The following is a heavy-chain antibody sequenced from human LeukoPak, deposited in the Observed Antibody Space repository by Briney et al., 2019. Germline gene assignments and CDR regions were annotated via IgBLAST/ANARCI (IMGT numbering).Heavy chain of an antibody. CDR2: IIPIFGTA. Sequence: SVKVSCKASGGTFSSYAISWVLRAPGQGLEWMGGIIPIFGTANYAQKFQGRVTITADESTSTAYMELSSLRSEDTAVYYCARDDSSGYYYGDYWGQGTLVTVSS. CDR3: ARDDSSGYYYGDY. V-gene: IGHV1-69*13. J-gene: IGHJ4*02. CDR1: GGTFSSYA. D-gene: IGHD3-22*01.